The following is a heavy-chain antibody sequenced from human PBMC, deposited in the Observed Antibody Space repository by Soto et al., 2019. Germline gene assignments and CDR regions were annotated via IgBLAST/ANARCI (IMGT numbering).Heavy chain of an antibody. D-gene: IGHD6-13*01. CDR1: GFTFSSYA. CDR3: AKSYSSNWYDYFDY. V-gene: IGHV3-23*01. J-gene: IGHJ4*02. Sequence: LRLSCAASGFTFSSYAMSWVRQAPGKGLEWVSAISGSGDSTYYADSVKGRFTISRDTSKNTLYLQMDSLRAEDTALYYCAKSYSSNWYDYFDYWGQGTLVTVSS. CDR2: ISGSGDST.